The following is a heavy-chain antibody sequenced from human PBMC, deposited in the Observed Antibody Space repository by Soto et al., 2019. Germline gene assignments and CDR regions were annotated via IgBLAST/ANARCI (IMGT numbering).Heavy chain of an antibody. CDR2: ISDSGDRT. D-gene: IGHD3-10*01. J-gene: IGHJ3*02. V-gene: IGHV3-23*01. CDR3: ANHYPFHAFDI. CDR1: GFTFSPYA. Sequence: EVQLLESGGGLVQPGGSLRVSCAASGFTFSPYAMSWVRQAPGKGLEWVSTISDSGDRTYHADSVKGRFTISRDNSKNTLYLQMNSLRAEDTAVYYCANHYPFHAFDIWGQGTMVTVSS.